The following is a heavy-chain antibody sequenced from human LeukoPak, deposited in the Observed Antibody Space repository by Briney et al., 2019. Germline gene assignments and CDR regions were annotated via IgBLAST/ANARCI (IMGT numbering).Heavy chain of an antibody. CDR1: GGTFSSYA. CDR3: ATIVSGVDDYFYYYMDV. D-gene: IGHD2/OR15-2a*01. Sequence: SVKVSCKASGGTFSSYAISWVRQAPGQGLEWMGGIIPIFGTANYAQKFQGRVTITADESTSTAYMELSSLRSEDTAVYFCATIVSGVDDYFYYYMDVWGKGTPVTVSS. CDR2: IIPIFGTA. V-gene: IGHV1-69*13. J-gene: IGHJ6*03.